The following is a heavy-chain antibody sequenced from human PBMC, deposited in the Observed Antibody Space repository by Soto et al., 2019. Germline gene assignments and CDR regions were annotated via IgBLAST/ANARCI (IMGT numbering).Heavy chain of an antibody. CDR1: GFTFSSYA. J-gene: IGHJ4*02. Sequence: GGSLRLSCAASGFTFSSYAMSWVRQAPGKGLEWVSGISGSGVSTYYADSVKGRFTISRDNSKNTLYLQMNSLRAEDTAVYYCAKVRGYDYSTTKPGTTAGPVDYWGQGTLVTVSS. CDR2: ISGSGVST. D-gene: IGHD4-4*01. V-gene: IGHV3-23*01. CDR3: AKVRGYDYSTTKPGTTAGPVDY.